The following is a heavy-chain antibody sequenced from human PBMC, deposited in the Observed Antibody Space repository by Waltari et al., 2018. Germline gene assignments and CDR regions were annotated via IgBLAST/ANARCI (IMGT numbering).Heavy chain of an antibody. J-gene: IGHJ6*02. CDR2: IYHSGST. V-gene: IGHV4-4*02. CDR1: GGSISSSNW. CDR3: ARETGDYYGMDV. D-gene: IGHD3-10*01. Sequence: QVQLQESGPGLVKPSGTLSLTCAVSGGSISSSNWWRWVRQPPGKGLEWIGEIYHSGSTNYNPSRKSRVTTSVDKSKNQFSLKLSSVTAADTAVYYCARETGDYYGMDVWGQGTTVTVSS.